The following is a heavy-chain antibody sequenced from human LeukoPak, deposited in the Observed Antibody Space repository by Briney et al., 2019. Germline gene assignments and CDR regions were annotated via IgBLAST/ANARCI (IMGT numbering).Heavy chain of an antibody. CDR1: GFTFSSYA. CDR3: TRDIISHDYYYMDV. Sequence: GGSLRLSCAASGFTFSSYAMSWVRQAPGKGLEWVGFIRSKAYGGTTVYAASVKVRFTISRDDSKSIAYLQMSSLKTEDTAVYYCTRDIISHDYYYMDVWGKGTTVTVSS. CDR2: IRSKAYGGTT. V-gene: IGHV3-49*04. J-gene: IGHJ6*03.